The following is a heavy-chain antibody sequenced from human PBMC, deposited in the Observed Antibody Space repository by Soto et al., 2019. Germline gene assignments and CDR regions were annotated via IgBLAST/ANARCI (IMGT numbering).Heavy chain of an antibody. Sequence: EVQLVESGGGLVQPGGSLRLSCAASRFTFSNYWMHWVRQAPGKGLVWVSRINEDGSVRNYADSVKGRFTISRDNTDNKLYLQMNSLRADDTAVYYCARDLTALGTPGDDFDYWGQGTLVTVSS. D-gene: IGHD1-7*01. J-gene: IGHJ4*02. CDR3: ARDLTALGTPGDDFDY. CDR2: INEDGSVR. CDR1: RFTFSNYW. V-gene: IGHV3-74*01.